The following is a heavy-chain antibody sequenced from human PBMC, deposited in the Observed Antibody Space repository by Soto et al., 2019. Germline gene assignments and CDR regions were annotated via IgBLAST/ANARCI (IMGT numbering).Heavy chain of an antibody. CDR3: AREGSENWFDP. CDR2: ISAYSGNT. CDR1: GYTFTSYG. J-gene: IGHJ5*02. V-gene: IGHV1-18*01. Sequence: AASVTVSCTASGYTFTSYGISWVRQAPGQGLEWMGWISAYSGNTNYAQKLQGRATMTTDTSTSTAYMELRSLRSDDTAVYYCAREGSENWFDPWGQGTLVTVSS.